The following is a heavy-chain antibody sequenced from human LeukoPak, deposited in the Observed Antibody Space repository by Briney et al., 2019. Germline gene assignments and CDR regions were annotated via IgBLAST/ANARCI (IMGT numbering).Heavy chain of an antibody. CDR1: GGSFNSHY. Sequence: SETLSLTCTVSGGSFNSHYWSWIRQPPGKGLEWIGYISYIGSTNYNPSLKSRVTISVDTSKNQFSLELSSVTAADTAVYYCARDPTTVTKGLDIWGQGTMVTVSS. J-gene: IGHJ3*02. D-gene: IGHD4-17*01. CDR2: ISYIGST. V-gene: IGHV4-59*11. CDR3: ARDPTTVTKGLDI.